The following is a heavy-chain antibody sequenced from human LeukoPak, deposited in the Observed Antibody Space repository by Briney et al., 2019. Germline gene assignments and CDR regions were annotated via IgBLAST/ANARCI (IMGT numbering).Heavy chain of an antibody. CDR3: ARDVCSSTTCYNNY. J-gene: IGHJ4*02. CDR1: GFTFSSDS. Sequence: GGSLRLSCAASGFTFSSDSMNWVRQAPGEGLEWVSYISSSSSTIYYADSVKGRFTISRDNAKNSLYLQMNRLRDEDTAVYYCARDVCSSTTCYNNYWGQGTLVTVSS. CDR2: ISSSSSTI. D-gene: IGHD2-2*02. V-gene: IGHV3-48*02.